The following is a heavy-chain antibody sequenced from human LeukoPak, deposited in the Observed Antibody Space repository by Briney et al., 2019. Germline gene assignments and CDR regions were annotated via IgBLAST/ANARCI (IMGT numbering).Heavy chain of an antibody. V-gene: IGHV3-23*01. CDR3: AKGGLSRAGLDF. J-gene: IGHJ4*02. D-gene: IGHD5/OR15-5a*01. Sequence: PGGSLRLSCEASGFIFSSYEMNWVRQAPGKGLEWVSSISDRDHNTYYADSVKGRFTISRDNSKNTLYLQMNSLRAEDTAVYYCAKGGLSRAGLDFWGQGTLVTVSS. CDR2: ISDRDHNT. CDR1: GFIFSSYE.